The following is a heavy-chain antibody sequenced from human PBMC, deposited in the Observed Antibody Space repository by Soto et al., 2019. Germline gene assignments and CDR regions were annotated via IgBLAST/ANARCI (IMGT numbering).Heavy chain of an antibody. CDR2: IIPIFGTA. CDR1: GGTFRSYA. D-gene: IGHD2-2*01. J-gene: IGHJ6*02. CDR3: ASVGYCSSTSCYVDYYYGMDV. V-gene: IGHV1-69*13. Sequence: GASVKVSCKASGGTFRSYAISCVRQAPGQGLEWIGGIIPIFGTANYAQKFQGRVTITADESTSTAYMELSSLRSEDTAVYYCASVGYCSSTSCYVDYYYGMDVWGQGTTVTVSS.